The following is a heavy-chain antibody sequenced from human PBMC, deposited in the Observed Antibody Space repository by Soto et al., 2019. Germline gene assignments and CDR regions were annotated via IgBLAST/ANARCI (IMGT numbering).Heavy chain of an antibody. Sequence: SETLSLTCTVSGGSITNYYWSWIRQPPGKGLEWIGYVYHSGSTNYNPSLKSRVTISVDTSKNQFSLKLSSVTAADTAVYYCARDGCSGGSCYSYFDYWGQGTPVTVSS. CDR2: VYHSGST. CDR3: ARDGCSGGSCYSYFDY. CDR1: GGSITNYY. J-gene: IGHJ4*02. V-gene: IGHV4-59*01. D-gene: IGHD2-15*01.